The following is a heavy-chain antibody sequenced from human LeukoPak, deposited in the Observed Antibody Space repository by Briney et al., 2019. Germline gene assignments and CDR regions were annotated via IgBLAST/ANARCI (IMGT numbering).Heavy chain of an antibody. CDR2: ISSSSSYI. CDR1: GFTFSSYS. V-gene: IGHV3-21*01. Sequence: GGSLTLSCAASGFTFSSYSMNWVRQAPGKGLEWVSSISSSSSYIYYADSVKGRFTISRDNAKNSLYLQMNSLRAEDTAVYYCARDESLDAFDIWGQGTMVTVSS. CDR3: ARDESLDAFDI. J-gene: IGHJ3*02.